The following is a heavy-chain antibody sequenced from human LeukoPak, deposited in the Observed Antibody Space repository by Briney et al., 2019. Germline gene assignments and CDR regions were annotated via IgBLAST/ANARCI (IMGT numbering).Heavy chain of an antibody. CDR1: GFTFDDYT. D-gene: IGHD7-27*01. J-gene: IGHJ6*03. V-gene: IGHV3-43*01. CDR2: ISWDGGST. Sequence: GGSLRLSCAASGFTFDDYTMHWVRQAPGKGLEWVSLISWDGGSTYYADSVKGRFTISRDNSKNSLYLQMNSLRTEDTALYYCAKDLGYGPYYYYYMDVWGKGTTVTVSS. CDR3: AKDLGYGPYYYYYMDV.